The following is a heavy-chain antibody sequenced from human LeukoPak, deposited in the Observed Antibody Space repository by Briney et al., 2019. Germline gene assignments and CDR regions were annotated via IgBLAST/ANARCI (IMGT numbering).Heavy chain of an antibody. CDR1: GFTFSSFG. Sequence: PGGSLRLSCAASGFTFSSFGMHWVRQAPGKGLEWVAVIWYDGSNKDYADSVKGRFTISRDNSQNTLYLQGNNLRAEDTAVYCCARGRWDTGGLHGLDVWGQGTTVTVSS. D-gene: IGHD2-8*02. V-gene: IGHV3-33*01. CDR3: ARGRWDTGGLHGLDV. CDR2: IWYDGSNK. J-gene: IGHJ6*02.